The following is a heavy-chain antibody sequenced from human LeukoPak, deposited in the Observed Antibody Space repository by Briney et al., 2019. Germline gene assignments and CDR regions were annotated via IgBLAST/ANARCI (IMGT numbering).Heavy chain of an antibody. CDR1: GFTFSSYA. V-gene: IGHV3-23*01. J-gene: IGHJ6*02. Sequence: GGSLRLSCAASGFTFSSYAMSWVRQAPGEGLEWVSAISGSGGSTYYADSVKGRFTISRDNSKNTLYLQMNSLRAEDTAVYYCAKGTQEAASQFYYYYYGMDVWGQGTTVTVSS. D-gene: IGHD6-25*01. CDR2: ISGSGGST. CDR3: AKGTQEAASQFYYYYYGMDV.